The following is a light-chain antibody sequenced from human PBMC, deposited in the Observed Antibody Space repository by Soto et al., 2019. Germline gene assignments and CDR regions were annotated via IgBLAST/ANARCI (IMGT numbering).Light chain of an antibody. J-gene: IGKJ2*01. CDR3: QQYNNWPPYT. Sequence: EIVMTQSPATLSVSPGERATLSCRASQSVSSNIAWYQQKPGQAPRLLIYGASTRATGIPARFSGSGSGTEFTLTISSLQSEDFALYYCQQYNNWPPYTFGQGTKLEIK. V-gene: IGKV3-15*01. CDR1: QSVSSN. CDR2: GAS.